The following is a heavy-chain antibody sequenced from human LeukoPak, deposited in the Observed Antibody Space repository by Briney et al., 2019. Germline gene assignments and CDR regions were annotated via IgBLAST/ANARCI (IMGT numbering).Heavy chain of an antibody. D-gene: IGHD6-19*01. CDR3: ARDVEQWLVSYYFDY. J-gene: IGHJ4*02. Sequence: ASVKVSCKASGYTFTGYYMHWVRQAPGQGLEWMGWINPNSGGTNYAQKFQGRVTMTRDTSISTAYMELSRLRSDDTAVYYCARDVEQWLVSYYFDYWGQGTPVTVSS. CDR2: INPNSGGT. V-gene: IGHV1-2*02. CDR1: GYTFTGYY.